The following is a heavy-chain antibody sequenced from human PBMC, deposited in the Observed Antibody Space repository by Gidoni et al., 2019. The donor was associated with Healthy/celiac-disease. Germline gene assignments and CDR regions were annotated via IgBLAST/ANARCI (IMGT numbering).Heavy chain of an antibody. CDR1: GGTFSSYA. J-gene: IGHJ6*02. V-gene: IGHV1-69*01. D-gene: IGHD2-2*01. CDR2: IIPIVGTA. CDR3: ARDGTGYCSSTSCYYYYGMDV. Sequence: QVQLVQSGAEVKKPGSSVKVSCKASGGTFSSYAISWVRQAPGQGLEWLGGIIPIVGTANYAQKFQGRVTITADESTSTAYMELSSLRSEDTAVYYCARDGTGYCSSTSCYYYYGMDVWGQGTTVTVSS.